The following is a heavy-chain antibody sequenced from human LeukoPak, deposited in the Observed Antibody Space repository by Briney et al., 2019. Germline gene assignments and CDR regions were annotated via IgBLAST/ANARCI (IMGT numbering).Heavy chain of an antibody. CDR3: AKDTPQDYYDSSGSFDY. D-gene: IGHD3-22*01. CDR1: GFTFSSYG. V-gene: IGHV3-30*02. CDR2: IRYDGSNK. J-gene: IGHJ4*02. Sequence: GGSLRLSCAASGFTFSSYGMHWVRQAPGKGLEWVAFIRYDGSNKYYADSVKGRFTISRDNSKNTLYLQMNSLRAEDTAVYCCAKDTPQDYYDSSGSFDYWGQGTLVTVSS.